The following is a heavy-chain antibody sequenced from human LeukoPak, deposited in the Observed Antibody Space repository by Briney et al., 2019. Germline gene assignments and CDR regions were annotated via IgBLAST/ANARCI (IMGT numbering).Heavy chain of an antibody. CDR2: ISSSGDAI. CDR1: GFTFSSYK. J-gene: IGHJ4*02. CDR3: AREGRIDCNFDY. Sequence: PGGSLRLSCTASGFTFSSYKMHWLRQAPGRGLEWVSYISSSGDAIHYPDSVKGRFTISRDNARSSLYLQMNSLRAEDTAVYYCAREGRIDCNFDYWGQGTLVTVSS. D-gene: IGHD2-21*02. V-gene: IGHV3-48*03.